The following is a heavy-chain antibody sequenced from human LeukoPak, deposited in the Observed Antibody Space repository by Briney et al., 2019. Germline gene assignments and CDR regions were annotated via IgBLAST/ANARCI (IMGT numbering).Heavy chain of an antibody. CDR3: TRHRGLLAAAGD. CDR1: GYSFTSYW. J-gene: IGHJ4*02. Sequence: GESLKISFKGSGYSFTSYWIGWVRQMPGNGLEWMGIIYPGDSDTRYSPSFQGQVNISADKSVSTAYLQWSSLKASDTAMYYCTRHRGLLAAAGDWGQGTLVTVSS. V-gene: IGHV5-51*01. CDR2: IYPGDSDT. D-gene: IGHD6-13*01.